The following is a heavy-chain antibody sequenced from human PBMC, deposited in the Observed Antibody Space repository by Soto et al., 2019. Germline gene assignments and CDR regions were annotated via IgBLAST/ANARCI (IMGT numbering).Heavy chain of an antibody. CDR1: GGSISSYY. CDR3: AREVRNYYYYYGMDV. J-gene: IGHJ6*02. V-gene: IGHV4-59*01. Sequence: SETLSLTCTVSGGSISSYYWSWIRQPPGKGLEWIGYIYYSGSTNYNPSLKSRVTMSVDTSKNQFSLKLSSVTAADTAVYYCAREVRNYYYYYGMDVWGQGTTVTVSS. CDR2: IYYSGST.